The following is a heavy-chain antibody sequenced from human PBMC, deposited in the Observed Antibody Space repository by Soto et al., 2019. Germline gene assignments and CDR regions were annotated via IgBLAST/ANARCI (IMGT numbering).Heavy chain of an antibody. V-gene: IGHV1-3*01. J-gene: IGHJ6*02. CDR1: GYTFTSYA. CDR3: ARAQLRFLEWLSQPYYYGMDV. Sequence: ASVKVSCKASGYTFTSYAMHWVRQAPGQRLEWMGWINAGNGNTKYSQKFQGRVTITRDTSASTAYMELGSLRSEDTAVYYCARAQLRFLEWLSQPYYYGMDVWGQGTTVTSP. D-gene: IGHD3-3*01. CDR2: INAGNGNT.